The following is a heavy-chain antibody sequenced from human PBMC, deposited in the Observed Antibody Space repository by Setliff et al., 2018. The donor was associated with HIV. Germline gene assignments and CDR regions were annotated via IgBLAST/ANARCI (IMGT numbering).Heavy chain of an antibody. J-gene: IGHJ6*04. CDR1: GGSISSDSYY. CDR3: ARTSSKFYAGNGMDV. CDR2: TFYSGST. V-gene: IGHV4-39*07. Sequence: PSETLSLTCTVSGGSISSDSYYWGWIRQPPGKGLEWIGSTFYSGSTDYNPSLKSRVTISIDTSKRQFSLNLISVTAADTAVYYCARTSSKFYAGNGMDVWGKGTTVTVSS. D-gene: IGHD6-13*01.